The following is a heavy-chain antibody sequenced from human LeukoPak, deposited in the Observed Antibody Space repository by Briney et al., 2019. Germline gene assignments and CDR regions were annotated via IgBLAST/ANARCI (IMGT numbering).Heavy chain of an antibody. Sequence: PGGSLRLSCAASGFTFSSYGMHWVRQAPGKGLEWVAFIRYDGSNKYYADSVRGRFTISRDNSKNTLYLQMNSLRAEDTAVYYCASEGGSGWFGDDYYYMDVWGKGTTVTVSS. J-gene: IGHJ6*03. CDR2: IRYDGSNK. V-gene: IGHV3-30*02. D-gene: IGHD3-10*01. CDR3: ASEGGSGWFGDDYYYMDV. CDR1: GFTFSSYG.